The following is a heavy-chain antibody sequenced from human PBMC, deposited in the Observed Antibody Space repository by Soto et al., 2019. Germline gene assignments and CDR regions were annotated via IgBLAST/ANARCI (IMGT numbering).Heavy chain of an antibody. V-gene: IGHV1-18*01. D-gene: IGHD1-26*01. J-gene: IGHJ4*02. Sequence: ASEKVSCKASGYTFTSYDISWVRQAPGQGLEWMGWISAYNGNTNYAQKLQGRVTMTTDTSTSTAYMELRSLRSDDTAVYYCARRFKRETYFDYWGQGTLVTVSS. CDR2: ISAYNGNT. CDR3: ARRFKRETYFDY. CDR1: GYTFTSYD.